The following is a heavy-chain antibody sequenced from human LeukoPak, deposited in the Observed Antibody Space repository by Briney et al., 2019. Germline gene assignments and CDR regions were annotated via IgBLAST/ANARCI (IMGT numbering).Heavy chain of an antibody. V-gene: IGHV3-30*02. Sequence: GGSLRLSCAASGFTFSNSGMHWVRQAPGEGLEWVAFLRYDGNNKFYTDSVKGRFTISRDNSKNMLYLQMNSLRVEDAAVYYCAKDSIYGGWGNAFDIWGQGTMVTVSS. CDR3: AKDSIYGGWGNAFDI. CDR2: LRYDGNNK. D-gene: IGHD3-16*01. J-gene: IGHJ3*02. CDR1: GFTFSNSG.